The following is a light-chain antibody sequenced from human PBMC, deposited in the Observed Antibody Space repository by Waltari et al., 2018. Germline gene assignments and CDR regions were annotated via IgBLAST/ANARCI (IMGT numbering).Light chain of an antibody. CDR2: DVS. V-gene: IGKV1-39*01. J-gene: IGKJ1*01. CDR1: QSLNTY. CDR3: QQSYSTPRT. Sequence: IEMTQSPPSLSASVGDTVTITCRASQSLNTYLNWYQQKPGKAPKLLIYDVSSLKSGVASRFSGSGAREDITLTSSRLQEEDFATYYCQQSYSTPRTFGHGTKVEI.